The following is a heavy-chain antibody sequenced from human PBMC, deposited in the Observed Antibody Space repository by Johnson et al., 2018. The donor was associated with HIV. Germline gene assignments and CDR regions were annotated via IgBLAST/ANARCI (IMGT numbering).Heavy chain of an antibody. CDR2: ISSDGSST. Sequence: VQLVESGGGLVQPGGSLRLSCAASGFNVSSNYMNWVRQAPGKGLVWVSRISSDGSSTNYADSVKGRFTISRDNAKNTMFVQMNSLRAEDTAVYYCARSGPTWAFDFWGQGTMVTVSS. CDR1: GFNVSSNY. CDR3: ARSGPTWAFDF. J-gene: IGHJ3*01. V-gene: IGHV3-74*02. D-gene: IGHD3-10*01.